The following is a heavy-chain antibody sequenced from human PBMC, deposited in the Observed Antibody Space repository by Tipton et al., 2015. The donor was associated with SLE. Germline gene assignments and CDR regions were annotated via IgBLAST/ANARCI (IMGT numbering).Heavy chain of an antibody. Sequence: QSGPEVKNPGASVKVSCKASGYTFTSSGISWVRQAPGQGLEWMGWISTYYGNTNYAQNFQGRVTMTRDTSTSTVYMELRSLTSDDTAVYYWARSRGANGPDYWGQGTLVTVSS. CDR3: ARSRGANGPDY. CDR1: GYTFTSSG. CDR2: ISTYYGNT. J-gene: IGHJ4*02. V-gene: IGHV1-18*01. D-gene: IGHD4/OR15-4a*01.